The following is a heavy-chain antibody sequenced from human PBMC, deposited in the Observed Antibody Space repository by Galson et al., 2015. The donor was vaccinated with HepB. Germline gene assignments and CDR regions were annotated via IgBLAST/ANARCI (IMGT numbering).Heavy chain of an antibody. CDR1: GGTFSSYA. CDR3: ARATMVRGVTIYYYHYYGMDV. J-gene: IGHJ6*02. Sequence: SVKVSCKASGGTFSSYAISWVRQAPGQGLEWMGGIIPIFGTAHYAQKFQGRVTITADVSTSTAYMELSSLRSEDTAVHYCARATMVRGVTIYYYHYYGMDVWGQGTTVTVSS. D-gene: IGHD3-10*01. V-gene: IGHV1-69*13. CDR2: IIPIFGTA.